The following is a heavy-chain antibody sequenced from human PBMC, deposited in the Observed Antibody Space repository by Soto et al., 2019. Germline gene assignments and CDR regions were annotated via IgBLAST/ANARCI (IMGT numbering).Heavy chain of an antibody. J-gene: IGHJ4*02. CDR1: GFTFSSYA. D-gene: IGHD3-16*01. CDR2: ISYDGSNK. V-gene: IGHV3-30-3*01. Sequence: PGGSLRLSCAASGFTFSSYAMHWVLQAQGKGLEWGAVISYDGSNKYYADSVKGRFTISRDNAKNTLFLQMNSLRDEDTAVYYCARDRPDVSDPSSVDQPMFDNWGQGVLVTVSS. CDR3: ARDRPDVSDPSSVDQPMFDN.